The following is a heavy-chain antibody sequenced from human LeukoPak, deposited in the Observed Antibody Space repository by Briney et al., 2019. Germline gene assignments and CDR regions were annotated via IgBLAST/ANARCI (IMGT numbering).Heavy chain of an antibody. Sequence: PGGSLRLSCAASGFTFNTYAMSWVRQAPGKGLEWVSAISGNGDGPYYADSVKGRFTISRDNSKNTLYLEMNSLRPEDTAVYYCAKDGRGSNGWHDWYFDLWGRGTPVTVSS. J-gene: IGHJ2*01. CDR3: AKDGRGSNGWHDWYFDL. D-gene: IGHD6-19*01. CDR2: ISGNGDGP. V-gene: IGHV3-23*01. CDR1: GFTFNTYA.